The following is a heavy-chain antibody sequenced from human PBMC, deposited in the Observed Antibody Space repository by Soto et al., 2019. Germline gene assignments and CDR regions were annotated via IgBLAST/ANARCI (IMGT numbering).Heavy chain of an antibody. CDR3: AALWTGFYGMDV. V-gene: IGHV4-59*01. CDR2: IYYSGST. CDR1: GGSISGYY. J-gene: IGHJ6*02. Sequence: SETLSLTCTVSGGSISGYYWSWIRQPPGKGLEWIGYIYYSGSTKYNPSLKSRITISIDTSKNQFSLKLSSVTAADTAVYYCAALWTGFYGMDVWGQGTTVTVSS. D-gene: IGHD3-3*01.